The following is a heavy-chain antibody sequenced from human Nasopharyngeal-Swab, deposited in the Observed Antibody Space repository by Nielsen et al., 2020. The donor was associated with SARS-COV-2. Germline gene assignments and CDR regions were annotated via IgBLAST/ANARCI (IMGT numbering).Heavy chain of an antibody. CDR3: ARDGLDYDFWSAYFMDV. V-gene: IGHV3-21*04. J-gene: IGHJ6*02. Sequence: GGSLRLSCAASGFTFNNYNFNWVRQAPGKGLEWVSSISSSSSYIYYADSVKGRFTISRDNAKNSLYLQMNSLTAEDTALYYCARDGLDYDFWSAYFMDVWGQGTTVTVSS. D-gene: IGHD3-3*01. CDR1: GFTFNNYN. CDR2: ISSSSSYI.